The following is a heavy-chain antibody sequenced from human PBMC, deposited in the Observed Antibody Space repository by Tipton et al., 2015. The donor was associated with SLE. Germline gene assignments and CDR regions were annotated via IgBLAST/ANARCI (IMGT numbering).Heavy chain of an antibody. CDR2: ISDGGGAT. CDR3: AKASYCGADCYYYFEA. J-gene: IGHJ4*02. Sequence: SLRLSCAASGFTFNYFAMNWVRQAPGKGLEWVSSISDGGGATNYADSVKGRFTISRDNSKNTLYLQMNSLRVEDTAIYYCAKASYCGADCYYYFEAWGQGTLVTVPS. D-gene: IGHD2-21*01. V-gene: IGHV3-23*01. CDR1: GFTFNYFA.